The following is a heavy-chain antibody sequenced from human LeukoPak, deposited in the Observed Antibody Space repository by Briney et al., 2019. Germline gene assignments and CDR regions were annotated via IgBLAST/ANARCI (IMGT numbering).Heavy chain of an antibody. V-gene: IGHV4-39*01. CDR1: GDSISSSSYY. CDR2: IYYSGST. Sequence: SETLSLTCTVSGDSISSSSYYWGWIRQPPGKGLEWIGSIYYSGSTYYNPSLKSRVTMSVDTSKNQFSLKLSSVTAADTAVYYCARLPYYYDDSGHIQLDDFDYWGQGTLVTVSS. CDR3: ARLPYYYDDSGHIQLDDFDY. D-gene: IGHD3-22*01. J-gene: IGHJ4*02.